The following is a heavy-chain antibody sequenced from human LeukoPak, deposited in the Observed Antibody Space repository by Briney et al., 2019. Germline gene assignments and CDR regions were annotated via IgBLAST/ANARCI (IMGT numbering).Heavy chain of an antibody. CDR2: IYPRDGST. V-gene: IGHV1-46*01. CDR3: ARDHEGFDY. CDR1: GYTFTSNY. J-gene: IGHJ4*02. Sequence: ASVKVSCKASGYTFTSNYIHWVRQAPGQGLEWMGMIYPRDGSTSYAQKFQGRVTETRDTSTSTVHMELSGLRSEDTAVYYCARDHEGFDYWGQGTLVTVSS.